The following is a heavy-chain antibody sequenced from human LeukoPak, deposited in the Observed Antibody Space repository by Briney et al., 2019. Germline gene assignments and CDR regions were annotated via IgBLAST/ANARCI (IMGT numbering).Heavy chain of an antibody. CDR1: GGTFSSYD. V-gene: IGHV1-8*02. Sequence: ASVKVSCKASGGTFSSYDINWVRQATGQGLEWMGWMNPNSGNTGYAQKFQGRVTMTRNTSISTAYMELSSLRSEDTAVYYCARADNEYSSSLDYFDYWGQGTLVTVSS. CDR3: ARADNEYSSSLDYFDY. CDR2: MNPNSGNT. D-gene: IGHD6-6*01. J-gene: IGHJ4*02.